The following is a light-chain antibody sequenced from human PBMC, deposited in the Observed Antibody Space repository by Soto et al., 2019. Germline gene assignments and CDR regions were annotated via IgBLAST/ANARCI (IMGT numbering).Light chain of an antibody. CDR3: SSYSYTGSSSHVV. CDR2: DVS. Sequence: QSALTQPASVSGSPGQSITISCTGTSSDVGGYNYVSWYQQHPGKAPKLMIYDVSDRPSGVSYRFSGSKSGNTASLTISGLQAEDEADYYCSSYSYTGSSSHVVFGGGTKLTVL. V-gene: IGLV2-14*03. J-gene: IGLJ2*01. CDR1: SSDVGGYNY.